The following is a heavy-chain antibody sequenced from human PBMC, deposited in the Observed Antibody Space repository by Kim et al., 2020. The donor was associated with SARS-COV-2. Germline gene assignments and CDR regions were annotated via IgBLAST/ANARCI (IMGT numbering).Heavy chain of an antibody. D-gene: IGHD3-16*01. CDR3: ARDLKPYDYVWGSNHNHAFDI. CDR2: IIPIFGTA. Sequence: SVKVSCKASGGTFSSYAISWVRQAPGQGLEWMGGIIPIFGTANYAQKFQGRVTITADESTSTAYMELSSLRSEDTAVYYCARDLKPYDYVWGSNHNHAFDIWGQGTMVTVSS. V-gene: IGHV1-69*13. CDR1: GGTFSSYA. J-gene: IGHJ3*02.